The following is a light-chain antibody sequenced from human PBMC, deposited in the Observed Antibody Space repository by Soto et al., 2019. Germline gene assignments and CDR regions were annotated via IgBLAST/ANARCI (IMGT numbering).Light chain of an antibody. V-gene: IGKV1-5*01. CDR2: GGS. CDR3: HQSATSSPT. CDR1: QSISVY. Sequence: DIQMTQSPSTLSASVGDRVTITCRASQSISVYLAWYQQRPREAPKLLIYGGSSLESGVPSRFSGSGSGTEFTLTISSLQPTDFATYYCHQSATSSPTFGQGTKLEI. J-gene: IGKJ2*01.